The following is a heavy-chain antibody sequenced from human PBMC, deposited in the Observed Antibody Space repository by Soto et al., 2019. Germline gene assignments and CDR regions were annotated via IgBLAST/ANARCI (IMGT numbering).Heavy chain of an antibody. CDR3: ARGKQLPTYFDF. J-gene: IGHJ4*02. CDR1: GYTFRDYW. V-gene: IGHV5-51*01. Sequence: PGESLKISCKGSGYTFRDYWIAWVRQMPGKSLECMGIIYPGDSDTRYSPSFQGQVIISADKSLSTAYLQWSSLKASDTAIYYCARGKQLPTYFDFWGQGTLVPVSS. CDR2: IYPGDSDT. D-gene: IGHD5-18*01.